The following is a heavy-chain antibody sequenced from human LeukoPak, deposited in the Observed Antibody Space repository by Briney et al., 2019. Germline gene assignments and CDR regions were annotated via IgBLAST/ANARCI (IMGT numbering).Heavy chain of an antibody. D-gene: IGHD2-2*01. J-gene: IGHJ5*02. CDR1: SGSTSSGGYY. V-gene: IGHV4-31*03. Sequence: SETLSLTCTVSSGSTSSGGYYWSWIRQHPGKGLEWIGYIHYSGTTYYNPSLKSRVTISIDTSKNQFSLKLSSVTAADTAVYYCARAFGDCSSTSCSSVGWFDPWGQGTLVTVSS. CDR3: ARAFGDCSSTSCSSVGWFDP. CDR2: IHYSGTT.